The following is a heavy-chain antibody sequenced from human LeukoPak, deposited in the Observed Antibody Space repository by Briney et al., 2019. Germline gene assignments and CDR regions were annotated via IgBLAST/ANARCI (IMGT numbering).Heavy chain of an antibody. D-gene: IGHD3-9*01. CDR2: IYHSGST. Sequence: SETLSLTCAVSGYFISSGYYWGWIRQPPGKGLEWIGSIYHSGSTYYNPSLKSRVTISVDTSKNQFSLKLSSVTAADTAVYYCAKDRLVDYWGQGTLVTVSS. CDR3: AKDRLVDY. CDR1: GYFISSGYY. J-gene: IGHJ4*02. V-gene: IGHV4-38-2*02.